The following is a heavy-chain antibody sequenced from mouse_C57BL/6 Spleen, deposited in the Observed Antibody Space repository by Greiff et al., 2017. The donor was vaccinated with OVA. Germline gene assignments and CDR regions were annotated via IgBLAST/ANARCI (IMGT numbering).Heavy chain of an antibody. CDR1: GFTFSSYA. CDR2: ISSGGDYI. V-gene: IGHV5-9-1*02. D-gene: IGHD2-4*01. J-gene: IGHJ2*01. CDR3: TRDAPYDYDEGDYFDY. Sequence: EVKLVESGEGLVKPGGSLKLSCAASGFTFSSYAMSWVRQTPEKRLEWVAYISSGGDYIYYADTVKGRFTISRDNARNTLYLQMSSLKSEDTAMYYCTRDAPYDYDEGDYFDYWGQGTTLTVSS.